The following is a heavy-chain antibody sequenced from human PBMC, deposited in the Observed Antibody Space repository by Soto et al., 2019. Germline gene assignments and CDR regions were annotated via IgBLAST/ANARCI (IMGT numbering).Heavy chain of an antibody. CDR3: ARNVVHREGFDY. CDR2: ISSRGSNI. V-gene: IGHV3-11*01. D-gene: IGHD2-15*01. CDR1: GFTFSDYY. J-gene: IGHJ4*02. Sequence: QVQLGESVGGLVKPGGSLRLSCAASGFTFSDYYMSCIRQAPGKGLEWVSYISSRGSNIYYADSVKGRFTISRDDAKHSLYLQMNSLKAEDTDVYYCARNVVHREGFDYWGQGTLVTVSS.